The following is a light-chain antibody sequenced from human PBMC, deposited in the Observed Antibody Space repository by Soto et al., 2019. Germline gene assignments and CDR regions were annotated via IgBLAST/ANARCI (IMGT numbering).Light chain of an antibody. CDR3: QQLKNYSPIT. J-gene: IGKJ5*01. V-gene: IGKV1-39*01. CDR2: AAS. CDR1: QSIHNY. Sequence: DIQVTQSPSSLSASVGDRVTITCRASQSIHNYLNWYQQKPVKAPKLTIYAASTLQSGVPSRFSGSDSGTHFTLTIRSLQPEDFATYYCQQLKNYSPITFGQGTRRET.